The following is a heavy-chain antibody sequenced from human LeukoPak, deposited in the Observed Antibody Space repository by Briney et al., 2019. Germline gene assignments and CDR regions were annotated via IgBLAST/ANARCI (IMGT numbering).Heavy chain of an antibody. J-gene: IGHJ4*02. CDR2: ISSGGST. Sequence: GGSLRLSCSASGFTFSSYAMLWVRQAPRKGLECVSAISSGGSTHYADSVKGRFTISRDDSENTLYLQMTSLRTEDTAVYYCAMNWNCDYWGQGTLVTVSS. V-gene: IGHV3-64D*09. CDR3: AMNWNCDY. CDR1: GFTFSSYA. D-gene: IGHD1-1*01.